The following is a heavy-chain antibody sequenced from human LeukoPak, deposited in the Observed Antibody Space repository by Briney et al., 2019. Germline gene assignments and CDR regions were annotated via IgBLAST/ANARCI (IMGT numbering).Heavy chain of an antibody. J-gene: IGHJ4*02. V-gene: IGHV3-7*05. CDR2: IKHDGSDK. CDR1: GFTFSGYW. Sequence: GGSLRLSCAVSGFTFSGYWMSWVRQAPGKGLEWVANIKHDGSDKYYVDSVKGRFTISRDNAKNSLYPQMNSLRAEDTAVYFCARDSYYSSDYWGQGTLVTVSS. D-gene: IGHD2/OR15-2a*01. CDR3: ARDSYYSSDY.